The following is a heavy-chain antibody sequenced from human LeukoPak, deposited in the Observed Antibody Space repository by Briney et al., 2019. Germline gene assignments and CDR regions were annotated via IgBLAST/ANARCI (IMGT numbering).Heavy chain of an antibody. D-gene: IGHD6-13*01. CDR2: IYSGDSDT. Sequence: GESLKISCKGSGYSFTSYWLGWVRQMPGKGLGWMGIIYSGDSDTRYSPSFQGQVPISADRSISTAYLQWSSLKASGTAMYYCERHGKAAMADYWGQGTLVTVSS. J-gene: IGHJ4*02. CDR1: GYSFTSYW. CDR3: ERHGKAAMADY. V-gene: IGHV5-51*01.